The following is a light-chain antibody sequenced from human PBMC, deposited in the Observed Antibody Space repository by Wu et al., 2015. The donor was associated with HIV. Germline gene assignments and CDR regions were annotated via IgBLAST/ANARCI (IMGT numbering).Light chain of an antibody. J-gene: IGKJ1*01. CDR2: GAS. CDR1: QSVTSSF. CDR3: QQYGSSRT. Sequence: DIVLTQSPDTLSLSPGERASLSCRASQSVTSSFLAWYQQKPGQAPRLLIYGASSRATGIPDRFSGSGSGTDFTLTISRLEPEDFAVYYCQQYGSSRTFGQGTKVEI. V-gene: IGKV3-20*01.